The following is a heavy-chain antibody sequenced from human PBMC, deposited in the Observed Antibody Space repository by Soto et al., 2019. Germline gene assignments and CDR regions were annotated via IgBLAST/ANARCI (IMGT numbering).Heavy chain of an antibody. CDR1: GYTFTSYY. V-gene: IGHV1-46*03. D-gene: IGHD2-2*01. Sequence: GASVKVSCKASGYTFTSYYMHWVLQAPGQGLEWMGIINPSGGSTSYAQKFQGRVTMTRDTSTSTVYMELSSLRSEDTAVYYCARDYIVVVPAARYNWFDPWGQGTLVTVSS. J-gene: IGHJ5*02. CDR3: ARDYIVVVPAARYNWFDP. CDR2: INPSGGST.